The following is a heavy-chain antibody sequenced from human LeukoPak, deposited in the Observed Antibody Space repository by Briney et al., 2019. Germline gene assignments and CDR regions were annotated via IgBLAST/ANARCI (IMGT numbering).Heavy chain of an antibody. V-gene: IGHV4-34*01. J-gene: IGHJ6*02. CDR2: INHGGST. Sequence: SETLSHTCAVYGGSFSDYYWSWIREPPGKGLEWIGEINHGGSTNYNPSLKSRVALSVDTSKNQFSLKLTSVTAADTAVYYCARDGYSTPDVWGQGTTVTVSS. D-gene: IGHD6-13*01. CDR1: GGSFSDYY. CDR3: ARDGYSTPDV.